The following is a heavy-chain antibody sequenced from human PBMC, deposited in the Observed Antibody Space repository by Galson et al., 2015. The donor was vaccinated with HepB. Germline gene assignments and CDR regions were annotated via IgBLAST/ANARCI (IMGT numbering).Heavy chain of an antibody. CDR2: ISSRSSTI. CDR1: GFTFSSYS. J-gene: IGHJ1*01. CDR3: ARGGPARAYCSGGSCYLAEYFQH. D-gene: IGHD2-15*01. Sequence: SLRLSCAASGFTFSSYSMNWVRQAPGKGLEWVSYISSRSSTIYYADSVKGRFTISRDNAKNSLYLQMNSLRAEDTAVYYCARGGPARAYCSGGSCYLAEYFQHWGQGTLVTVSS. V-gene: IGHV3-48*01.